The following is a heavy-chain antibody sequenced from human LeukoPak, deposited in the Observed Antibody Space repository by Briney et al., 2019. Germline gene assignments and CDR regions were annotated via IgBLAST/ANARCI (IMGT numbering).Heavy chain of an antibody. J-gene: IGHJ3*02. CDR1: GGSIRSHI. CDR3: ARRLQGLPSSHRDAFDI. V-gene: IGHV4-59*08. D-gene: IGHD5-24*01. Sequence: SETLSLTCSVSGGSIRSHIWSWIRQPPGKGLEWIGYIYYSGSTNYNPSLKSRVTISVDTSKNQFSLKLSSVTAADTAVYYCARRLQGLPSSHRDAFDIWGQGTMVTVSS. CDR2: IYYSGST.